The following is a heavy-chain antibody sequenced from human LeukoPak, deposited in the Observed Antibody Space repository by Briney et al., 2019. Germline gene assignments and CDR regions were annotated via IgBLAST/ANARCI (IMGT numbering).Heavy chain of an antibody. CDR1: GFPFSSYA. CDR2: IWFDGGKI. V-gene: IGHV3-33*01. D-gene: IGHD2/OR15-2a*01. Sequence: GGSLRLSCAASGFPFSSYAMHWLRQAPGKGLEWVAVIWFDGGKIYYADSVKGRFTISRDNSKNTVYLQMNSLRVKDTAVYHCARDFTNIRGGGYFDNWGQGTLVTVSS. CDR3: ARDFTNIRGGGYFDN. J-gene: IGHJ4*02.